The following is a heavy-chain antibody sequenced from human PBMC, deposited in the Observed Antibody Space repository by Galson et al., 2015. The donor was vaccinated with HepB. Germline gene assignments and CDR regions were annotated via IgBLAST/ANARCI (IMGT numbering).Heavy chain of an antibody. CDR3: AKVYGGGDWTSPLESAFDI. D-gene: IGHD2-21*02. V-gene: IGHV3-30*18. Sequence: SLRLSRAASGFTFSSYGMHWVRQAPGKGLEWVAVISYVGSNKYYADSVEGRFTISRDNSKNTLYLQMNSLRPEDTAVYYCAKVYGGGDWTSPLESAFDIWGQGTMVTVSS. CDR2: ISYVGSNK. J-gene: IGHJ3*02. CDR1: GFTFSSYG.